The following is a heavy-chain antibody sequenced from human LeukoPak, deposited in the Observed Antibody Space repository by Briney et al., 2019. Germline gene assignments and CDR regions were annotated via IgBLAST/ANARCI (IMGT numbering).Heavy chain of an antibody. Sequence: SETLSLTCTASGGSLSSSSYYWGWIRQPPGKGLEWIGSIYYSGSTYYNPSLKSRVTISVDTSKNQFSLKLSSVTAADTAVYYCASLVVAATNWFDPWGQGTLVTVSS. CDR2: IYYSGST. V-gene: IGHV4-39*07. CDR1: GGSLSSSSYY. D-gene: IGHD2-15*01. CDR3: ASLVVAATNWFDP. J-gene: IGHJ5*02.